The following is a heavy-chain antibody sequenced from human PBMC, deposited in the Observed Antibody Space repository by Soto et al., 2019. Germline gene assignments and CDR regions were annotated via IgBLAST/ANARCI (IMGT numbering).Heavy chain of an antibody. CDR2: ISWNSGSI. CDR1: GFTFDDYA. V-gene: IGHV3-9*01. CDR3: AKDIHGPPTVYSGYGPFDY. D-gene: IGHD5-12*01. J-gene: IGHJ4*02. Sequence: GGSLRLSCAASGFTFDDYAMHWVRQAPGKGLEWVSGISWNSGSIGYADSVKGRFPISRDNAKNSLYLQMNSRRAEDTALYYCAKDIHGPPTVYSGYGPFDYWGQGTLVTVSS.